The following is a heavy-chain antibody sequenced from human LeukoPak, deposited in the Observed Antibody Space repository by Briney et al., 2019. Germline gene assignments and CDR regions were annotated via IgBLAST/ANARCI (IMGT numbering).Heavy chain of an antibody. Sequence: TGGSLRLSCAASGFTFSYYGINWVRQAPGKGLEWVSFISTTSSYIYYADSVKGRFTISRDNSKNTLYLQMNSLRAEDTAVYYCAREAGITIFGVVYNWFDPWGQGTLVTVSS. J-gene: IGHJ5*02. CDR1: GFTFSYYG. CDR3: AREAGITIFGVVYNWFDP. V-gene: IGHV3-21*01. CDR2: ISTTSSYI. D-gene: IGHD3-3*01.